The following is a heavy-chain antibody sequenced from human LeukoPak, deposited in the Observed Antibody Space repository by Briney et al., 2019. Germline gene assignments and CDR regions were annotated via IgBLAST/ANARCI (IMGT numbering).Heavy chain of an antibody. V-gene: IGHV4-59*08. CDR3: ARHEATSSWASSFDY. CDR2: IYDTGST. J-gene: IGHJ4*02. CDR1: GGSISAYY. Sequence: SETLSLTCTVSGGSISAYYWSWIRQPPGKGLEWIGYIYDTGSTNYNPSLKSRVTISVDTSKNQFSLKLSSVTAADTAVYYCARHEATSSWASSFDYWGQGTLVTVSS. D-gene: IGHD6-13*01.